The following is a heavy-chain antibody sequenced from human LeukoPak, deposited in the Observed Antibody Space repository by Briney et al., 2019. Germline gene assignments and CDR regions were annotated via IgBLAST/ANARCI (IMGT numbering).Heavy chain of an antibody. CDR3: ARGRRSNWGNYFDY. Sequence: SETLSLTCTVSGGSISSYYWSWIRQPPGQGLEWIGNIYYSGSTNYNPSLKSRVTISVDTSKNQFSLKLRSVTAADTAVYYCARGRRSNWGNYFDYWGQGTLVTVSS. J-gene: IGHJ4*02. CDR1: GGSISSYY. D-gene: IGHD7-27*01. CDR2: IYYSGST. V-gene: IGHV4-59*01.